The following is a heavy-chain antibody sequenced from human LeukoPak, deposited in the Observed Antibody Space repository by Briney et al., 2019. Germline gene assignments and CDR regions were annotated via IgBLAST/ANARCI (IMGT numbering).Heavy chain of an antibody. V-gene: IGHV3-23*01. Sequence: QPGGSLILSCAASGFTFSSNAMSWVRPAPGKGLEWVSTISGSGGSTYDADSVKGRFTISRDNSKDTLYLQVNSLRAEDTAVYYRAKGGCSGGSCYSGFMDNWGQGTLVTVSS. J-gene: IGHJ4*02. CDR3: AKGGCSGGSCYSGFMDN. CDR2: ISGSGGST. D-gene: IGHD2-15*01. CDR1: GFTFSSNA.